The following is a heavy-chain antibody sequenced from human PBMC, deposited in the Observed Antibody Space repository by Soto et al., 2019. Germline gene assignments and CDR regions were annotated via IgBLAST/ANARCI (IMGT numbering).Heavy chain of an antibody. D-gene: IGHD3-10*01. CDR3: ARVLTYGSGSYYKGGWFDP. CDR2: INPNSGGT. V-gene: IGHV1-2*02. J-gene: IGHJ5*02. Sequence: ASVKVSCKASGYTFTGYYMHWVRQAPGQGLEWMGWINPNSGGTNYAQKFQGRVTMTRDTSISTAYMELSRLRSDDTAVYYCARVLTYGSGSYYKGGWFDPWGQGTLVTVSS. CDR1: GYTFTGYY.